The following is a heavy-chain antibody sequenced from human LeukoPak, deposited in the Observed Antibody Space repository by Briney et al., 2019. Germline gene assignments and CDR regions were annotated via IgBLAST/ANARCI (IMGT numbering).Heavy chain of an antibody. V-gene: IGHV3-23*01. J-gene: IGHJ3*02. CDR3: AKGSQRWQQLSPSDAFDI. Sequence: GGSLRLSCVASVFIFRSYAMSWVPQGPGKGLEWVSAITGSGASTYYADSVKGRFTIFRDNSKNTLYLQMNSLRAEDTAIYYCAKGSQRWQQLSPSDAFDIWGQGTMVTVSS. CDR1: VFIFRSYA. D-gene: IGHD5-24*01. CDR2: ITGSGAST.